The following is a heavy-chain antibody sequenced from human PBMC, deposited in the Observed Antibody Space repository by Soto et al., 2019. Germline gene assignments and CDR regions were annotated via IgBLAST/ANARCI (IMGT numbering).Heavy chain of an antibody. D-gene: IGHD3-22*01. CDR3: ARGDYYDSSGFDY. J-gene: IGHJ4*02. V-gene: IGHV4-59*01. Sequence: WTWIRQPPGEGLGWIGHIYYTGSTNYNPSLKSRVTISVDTPKNQFSLKLSSVTAADTAVYYCARGDYYDSSGFDYWGQGTLVTVSS. CDR2: IYYTGST.